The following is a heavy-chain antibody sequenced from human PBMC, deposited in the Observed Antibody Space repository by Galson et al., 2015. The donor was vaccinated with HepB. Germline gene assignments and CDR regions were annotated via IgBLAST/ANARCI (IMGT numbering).Heavy chain of an antibody. J-gene: IGHJ3*02. CDR2: ITYDGSNK. CDR3: ASLVVTASLDAFDI. Sequence: SLRLSCAASGFTFSSYAMHWVRQAPGKGLEWVAVITYDGSNKYYADSVKGRFTISRDNSKNTLYLQMNSLRAEDTAVYYCASLVVTASLDAFDIWGQGTMVTVSS. CDR1: GFTFSSYA. V-gene: IGHV3-30-3*01. D-gene: IGHD2-21*02.